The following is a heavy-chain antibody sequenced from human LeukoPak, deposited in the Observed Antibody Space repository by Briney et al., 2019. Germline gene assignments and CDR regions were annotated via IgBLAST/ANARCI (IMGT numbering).Heavy chain of an antibody. Sequence: ASVKVSCKASGGTFSSYAISWVRQAPGQGLEWMGGIIPIFGTANYAQKLQGRVTITADESTSTAYMELSSLRSEDTAVYYCARVRAGGVVVPAAPFDYWGQGTLVTVSS. D-gene: IGHD2-2*01. CDR3: ARVRAGGVVVPAAPFDY. J-gene: IGHJ4*02. CDR2: IIPIFGTA. V-gene: IGHV1-69*13. CDR1: GGTFSSYA.